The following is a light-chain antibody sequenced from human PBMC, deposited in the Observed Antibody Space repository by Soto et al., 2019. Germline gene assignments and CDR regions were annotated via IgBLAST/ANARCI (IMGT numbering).Light chain of an antibody. CDR2: VAS. CDR3: QQYNKWPPYT. CDR1: QSVSSN. J-gene: IGKJ2*01. V-gene: IGKV3-15*01. Sequence: EIVMTQSPATLSVSPGERATLSCRASQSVSSNLAWYQQKPGQAPRLLIYVASTRATGIPARFSGSGSGTEFTLNISSLQSEDFAVYYCQQYNKWPPYTFGQGTKLEIK.